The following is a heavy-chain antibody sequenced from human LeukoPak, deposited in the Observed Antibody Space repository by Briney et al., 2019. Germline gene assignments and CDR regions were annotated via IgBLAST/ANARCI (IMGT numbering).Heavy chain of an antibody. V-gene: IGHV3-48*01. CDR2: ISSSSSTI. CDR3: AKYYYDSSGYSP. J-gene: IGHJ5*02. Sequence: GGSLRLSCAASGFTFSSYSMNWVRQAPGKGLEWVSYISSSSSTIYYADSVKGRFTISRDNSKNTLYLQMNSLRAEDTAVYYCAKYYYDSSGYSPWGQGTLVTVSS. CDR1: GFTFSSYS. D-gene: IGHD3-22*01.